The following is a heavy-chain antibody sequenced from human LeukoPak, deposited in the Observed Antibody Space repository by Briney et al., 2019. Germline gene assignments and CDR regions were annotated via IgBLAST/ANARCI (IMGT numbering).Heavy chain of an antibody. V-gene: IGHV4-39*07. CDR1: GDSISGGSYF. CDR3: ARDPRLRLGELSYPRYAFDI. D-gene: IGHD3-16*02. Sequence: SETLSLTCTVSGDSISGGSYFWGWIRQPPGKGLEWIGNIYYSGSTYYNPSLKSRVTISVDTSKNQFSLKLSSVTAADTAVYYCARDPRLRLGELSYPRYAFDIWGQGTMVTVSS. J-gene: IGHJ3*02. CDR2: IYYSGST.